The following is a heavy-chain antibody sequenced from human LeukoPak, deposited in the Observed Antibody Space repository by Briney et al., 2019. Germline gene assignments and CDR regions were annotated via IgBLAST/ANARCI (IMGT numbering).Heavy chain of an antibody. V-gene: IGHV3-30*02. D-gene: IGHD2-15*01. CDR1: GFTFSSYG. Sequence: PGGSLRLSCAASGFTFSSYGMHWVRQAPGKGLEWVAFIRYDGSNKYYADSVKGRFTISRDNSKNTLYLQMNSLRAEDTAVYYCAKDQLLGYCSGGSCKHHYYYYYMDVWGKGTTVTVSS. CDR2: IRYDGSNK. J-gene: IGHJ6*03. CDR3: AKDQLLGYCSGGSCKHHYYYYYMDV.